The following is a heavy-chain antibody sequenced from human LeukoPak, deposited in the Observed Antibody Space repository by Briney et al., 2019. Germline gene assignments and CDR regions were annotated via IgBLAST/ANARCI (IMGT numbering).Heavy chain of an antibody. V-gene: IGHV4-4*02. D-gene: IGHD1-14*01. CDR3: ARPNRDPVAYYFDY. Sequence: KASETLSLTCGVSGGSISGTNWWSWVRQPPGQGREWIGEISLRGLTNYNPSLRSRLTMSLDESKNQVSLNLTSVTAADTAVYYCARPNRDPVAYYFDYWGQGTLVTVSS. J-gene: IGHJ4*02. CDR2: ISLRGLT. CDR1: GGSISGTNW.